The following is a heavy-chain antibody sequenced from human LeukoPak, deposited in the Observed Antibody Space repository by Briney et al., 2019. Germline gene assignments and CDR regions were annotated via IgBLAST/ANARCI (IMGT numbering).Heavy chain of an antibody. J-gene: IGHJ4*02. CDR2: ISGSGGGT. CDR1: GFTFSSHA. CDR3: ASLQRGYSYGPSDY. D-gene: IGHD5-18*01. Sequence: GGSLRLXCAASGFTFSSHAMSWVRQAPGKGLEWVSGISGSGGGTSYADSVKGRFTISRDNSKNTLYLQMNSLRAEDTAVYYCASLQRGYSYGPSDYWGQGTLVTVSS. V-gene: IGHV3-23*01.